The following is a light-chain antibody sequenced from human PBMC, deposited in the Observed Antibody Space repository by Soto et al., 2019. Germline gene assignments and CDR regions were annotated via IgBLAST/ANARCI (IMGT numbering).Light chain of an antibody. V-gene: IGKV3-20*01. CDR1: QSVSNNY. CDR3: QQYSSSRT. CDR2: GGS. Sequence: EILLTQSPGTLSLSPGERATRSCRASQSVSNNYLAWYQPKPGQAPRLLIYGGSSRATGIPVRLSGSGSETDFTLTITRMEPEDSAVYYCQQYSSSRTFGQGTKVDI. J-gene: IGKJ1*01.